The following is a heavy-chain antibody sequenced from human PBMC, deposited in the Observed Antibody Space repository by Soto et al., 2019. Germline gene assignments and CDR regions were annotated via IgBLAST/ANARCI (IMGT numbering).Heavy chain of an antibody. CDR3: ARRGYSGYDPYGMDV. Sequence: ASVKVSCKASGGTFSSYAISWVRQAPGQGLEWMGGIIPIFGTANYAQKFQGRVTITVDESTSTAYMELSSLRSEDTAVYYCARRGYSGYDPYGMDVWGQGTTVTVSS. CDR1: GGTFSSYA. CDR2: IIPIFGTA. V-gene: IGHV1-69*13. J-gene: IGHJ6*02. D-gene: IGHD5-12*01.